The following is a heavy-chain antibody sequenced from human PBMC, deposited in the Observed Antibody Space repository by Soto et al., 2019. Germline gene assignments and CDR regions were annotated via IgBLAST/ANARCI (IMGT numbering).Heavy chain of an antibody. CDR3: AHDLHWYGMDV. V-gene: IGHV3-23*01. J-gene: IGHJ6*02. CDR2: ISSNGGRT. Sequence: EVQLLESGGGLVQPGESLRLSCAASGFTFGNYFMNWVRQAPGKGLEWVSDISSNGGRTHYADSVRGRFTISRDNSRNTLYLQMSSLRAKDTALYDCAHDLHWYGMDVWGQGTMVTVSS. CDR1: GFTFGNYF. D-gene: IGHD1-1*01.